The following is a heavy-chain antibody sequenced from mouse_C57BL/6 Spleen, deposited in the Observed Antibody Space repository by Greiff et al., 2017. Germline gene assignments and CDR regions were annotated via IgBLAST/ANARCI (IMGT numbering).Heavy chain of an antibody. CDR1: GYSITSGYY. CDR3: ASVVYEYVEFAY. D-gene: IGHD2-4*01. Sequence: EVKLMESGPGLVKPSQSLSLSCSVSGYSITSGYYWNWIRQCPGNKLEWMGYISYDGSNNYNPSLKNRNSITRDTSKNPCFLKLNSVTTEDTATYYCASVVYEYVEFAYWGQGTLVTVSA. J-gene: IGHJ3*01. CDR2: ISYDGSN. V-gene: IGHV3-6*01.